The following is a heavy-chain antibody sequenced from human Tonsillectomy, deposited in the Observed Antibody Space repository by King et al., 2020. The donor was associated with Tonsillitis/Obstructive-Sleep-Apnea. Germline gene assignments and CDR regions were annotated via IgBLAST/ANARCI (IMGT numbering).Heavy chain of an antibody. J-gene: IGHJ6*03. CDR1: GFSFSSFA. D-gene: IGHD4-17*01. Sequence: VQLVESGGGVVQPGRSLRLSCAASGFSFSSFAMHWVLQAPGKGLERVATMSSGGNYQYHADSVKGRFRISRDDSMKTVYLQMNSLRDDDTAIYYCAKDYYNGDYGIYYYMDVWGKGTTVTVSS. V-gene: IGHV3-30*16. CDR2: MSSGGNYQ. CDR3: AKDYYNGDYGIYYYMDV.